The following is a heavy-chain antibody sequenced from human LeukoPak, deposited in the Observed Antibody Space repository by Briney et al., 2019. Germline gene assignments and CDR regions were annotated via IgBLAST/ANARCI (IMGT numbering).Heavy chain of an antibody. Sequence: GGSLRLSCAASGFTFSSYAMHWVRQAPGKGLEWVAVISYDGSNKYYADSVKGRFTISRDNSKNTLYLQMNSLRAEDTAVYYCASLYYYGSGSYYNHQPFYFDYWGQGTLVTVSS. CDR1: GFTFSSYA. J-gene: IGHJ4*02. CDR2: ISYDGSNK. D-gene: IGHD3-10*01. CDR3: ASLYYYGSGSYYNHQPFYFDY. V-gene: IGHV3-30-3*01.